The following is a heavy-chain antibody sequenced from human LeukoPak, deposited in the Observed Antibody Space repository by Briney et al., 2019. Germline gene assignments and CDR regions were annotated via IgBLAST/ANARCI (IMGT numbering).Heavy chain of an antibody. Sequence: SETLSLTCTVSGGSISSYYWSWIRQPAGKGLEWIGRIYTSGSTNYNPSLKSRVTMSVDTSKNQFSLKLSSVTAADTAVHYCASGGLYGDYTDYWGQGTLVTVSS. D-gene: IGHD2-2*02. CDR2: IYTSGST. J-gene: IGHJ4*02. CDR1: GGSISSYY. CDR3: ASGGLYGDYTDY. V-gene: IGHV4-4*07.